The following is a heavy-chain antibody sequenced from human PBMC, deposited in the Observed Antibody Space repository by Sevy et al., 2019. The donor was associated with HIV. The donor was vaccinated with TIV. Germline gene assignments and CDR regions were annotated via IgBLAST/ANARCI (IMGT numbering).Heavy chain of an antibody. CDR2: ISYDGSNK. Sequence: GGSLRLSCAASGFTFSSYAMHWVRQAPGKGLEWVAVISYDGSNKYYTDSVKGRFTISRDNSKNTLYLQMNSLRAEDTAVYYCARERSGELRIFDYWGQGTLVTVSS. CDR3: ARERSGELRIFDY. V-gene: IGHV3-30-3*01. D-gene: IGHD1-26*01. J-gene: IGHJ4*02. CDR1: GFTFSSYA.